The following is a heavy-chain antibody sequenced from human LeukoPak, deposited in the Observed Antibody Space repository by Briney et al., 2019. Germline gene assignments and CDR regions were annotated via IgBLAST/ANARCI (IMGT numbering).Heavy chain of an antibody. J-gene: IGHJ2*01. Sequence: GGSLRLSCAASGFTVSSNYMSWVRRAPGKGRRWVSVFYSGGSTYYADSVKCRFTISRDNSKTTLYLQMNSLRAEDTAVYYCAKDSGSYSRYFDLWGGGTLVTVSS. D-gene: IGHD1-26*01. CDR1: GFTVSSNY. CDR3: AKDSGSYSRYFDL. CDR2: FYSGGST. V-gene: IGHV3-53*01.